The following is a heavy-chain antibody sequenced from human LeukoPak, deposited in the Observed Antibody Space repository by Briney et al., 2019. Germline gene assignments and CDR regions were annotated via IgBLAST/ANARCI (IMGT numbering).Heavy chain of an antibody. J-gene: IGHJ3*02. CDR1: GFTFSSYT. D-gene: IGHD3-22*01. V-gene: IGHV3-23*01. CDR2: ISGSGGST. Sequence: HPGGSLRLSCAASGFTFSSYTMSWVRQAPGKGLEWVSAISGSGGSTYYADSVKGRFTISRDNSKNTLYLQMNSLRAEDTAVYYCAKDLRDSSGYYYNAFDIWGQGTMVTVSS. CDR3: AKDLRDSSGYYYNAFDI.